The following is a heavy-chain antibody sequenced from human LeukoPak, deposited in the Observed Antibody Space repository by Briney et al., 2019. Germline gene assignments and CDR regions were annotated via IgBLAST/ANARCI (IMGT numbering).Heavy chain of an antibody. CDR1: GYTFTSYD. J-gene: IGHJ6*03. CDR3: ARASGVVVAAIRKVYYMDV. V-gene: IGHV1-8*01. Sequence: ASVKVPCKASGYTFTSYDINWVQQATGQGLEWMGWMNPNSGNTGYAQKFQGRVTMTRNTSISTAYMELSSLRSEDTAVYYWARASGVVVAAIRKVYYMDVWGKGTTVTVSS. CDR2: MNPNSGNT. D-gene: IGHD2-15*01.